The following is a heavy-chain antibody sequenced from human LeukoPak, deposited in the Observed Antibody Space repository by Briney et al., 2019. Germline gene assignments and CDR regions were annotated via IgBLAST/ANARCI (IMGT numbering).Heavy chain of an antibody. V-gene: IGHV3-74*01. Sequence: HPGGSLRLSCAASGFTFSNYWMHWVRQAPGKGLVWVSRINADGSSTTYADSVKGRFTISRDNAKNTLYLQMNSLRAEDTAVYYCARIYDFRSGTAVTYWGQGTLVTVSS. CDR2: INADGSST. J-gene: IGHJ4*02. CDR3: ARIYDFRSGTAVTY. D-gene: IGHD3-3*01. CDR1: GFTFSNYW.